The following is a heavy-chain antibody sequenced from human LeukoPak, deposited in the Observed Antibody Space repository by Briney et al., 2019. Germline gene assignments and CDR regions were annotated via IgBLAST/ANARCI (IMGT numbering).Heavy chain of an antibody. J-gene: IGHJ4*02. Sequence: GASVKVSCKISGYTLTELSMHWVRQSPGKGLEWMGGFDPEDGETIYAQKFQGRVTMTEDTSKDTAYMELSSLSSEDTAVYYCETVSLGIDYYDSSNFELEDWGQGTLVTVSS. CDR2: FDPEDGET. CDR1: GYTLTELS. CDR3: ETVSLGIDYYDSSNFELED. D-gene: IGHD3-22*01. V-gene: IGHV1-24*01.